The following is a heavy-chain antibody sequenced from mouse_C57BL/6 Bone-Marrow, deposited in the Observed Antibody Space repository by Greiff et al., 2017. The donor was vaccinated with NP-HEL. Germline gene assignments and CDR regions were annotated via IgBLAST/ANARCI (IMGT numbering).Heavy chain of an antibody. CDR1: GYTFTSYG. Sequence: QVQLQQSGAELARPGASVKLSCKASGYTFTSYGISWVKQRTGQGLEWIGEIYPRSGNTYYNEKFKGKATLTADKSSSTAYMALRSLTSEDSAVYFCARWGRYYFDYWGQGTTLTVSS. CDR3: ARWGRYYFDY. CDR2: IYPRSGNT. V-gene: IGHV1-81*01. J-gene: IGHJ2*01.